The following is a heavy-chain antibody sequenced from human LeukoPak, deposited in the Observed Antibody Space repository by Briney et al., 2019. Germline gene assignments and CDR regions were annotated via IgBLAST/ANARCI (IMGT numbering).Heavy chain of an antibody. CDR2: IYTSGST. CDR1: GGSITSYY. J-gene: IGHJ4*02. V-gene: IGHV4-4*07. D-gene: IGHD3-22*01. Sequence: SETLSLTCTFSGGSITSYYWSWIRQPAGKGLEWIGRIYTSGSTNYNPSLKSRVTISVDTSKNQFSLKLSSVTAADTAVYYCARDRNSSGARTGFDYWGQGTLVTVSS. CDR3: ARDRNSSGARTGFDY.